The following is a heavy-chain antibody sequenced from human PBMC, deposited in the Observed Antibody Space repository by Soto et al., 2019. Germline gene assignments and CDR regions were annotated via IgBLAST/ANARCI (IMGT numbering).Heavy chain of an antibody. Sequence: KTSETLSLTCTVSGGSISSGDYFWSWIRQPPGKGLEWIGYIYFSGTTYYNPSLKSRLTISLDTSKNQFPLKLSSVTAADTAVYFCARVPEAPHYYFSMDVWGQGTTVTVSS. V-gene: IGHV4-30-4*01. CDR3: ARVPEAPHYYFSMDV. CDR2: IYFSGTT. CDR1: GGSISSGDYF. J-gene: IGHJ6*02.